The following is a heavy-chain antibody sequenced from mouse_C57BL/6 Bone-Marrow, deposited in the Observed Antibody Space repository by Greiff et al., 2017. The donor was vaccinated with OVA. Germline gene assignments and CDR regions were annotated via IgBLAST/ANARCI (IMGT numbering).Heavy chain of an antibody. Sequence: QVQLKESGPGLVQPSQSLSITCTVSGFSLTSYGVHWVRQPPGTGLEWLGVIWSGGSTDYTAAFISRLSLSKDNSKSQVFFKMNSLQADDTAIYYCAKMGCLFAYWGQGTLVTVSA. J-gene: IGHJ3*01. CDR2: IWSGGST. CDR1: GFSLTSYG. V-gene: IGHV2-4*01. D-gene: IGHD6-1*01. CDR3: AKMGCLFAY.